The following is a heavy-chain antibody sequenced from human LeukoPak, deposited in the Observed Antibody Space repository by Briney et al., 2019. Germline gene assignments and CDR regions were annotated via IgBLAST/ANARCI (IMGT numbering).Heavy chain of an antibody. CDR1: GGSFSGYY. Sequence: SETLSLTCAVYGGSFSGYYWSWIRQPPGKGLEWIGEINHSGSTNYNPSLKSRVTISVDTSKNQFSLKLSSVTAADTAVYYCARVVDGSGSYYLLYYYYYYMDVWGKGTTVTVSS. D-gene: IGHD3-10*01. V-gene: IGHV4-34*01. CDR3: ARVVDGSGSYYLLYYYYYYMDV. CDR2: INHSGST. J-gene: IGHJ6*03.